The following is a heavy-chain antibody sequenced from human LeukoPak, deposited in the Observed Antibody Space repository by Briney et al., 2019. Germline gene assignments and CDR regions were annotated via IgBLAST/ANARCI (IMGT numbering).Heavy chain of an antibody. J-gene: IGHJ4*02. V-gene: IGHV3-49*03. CDR1: GFTFGDYA. Sequence: GGSLRLSCTASGFTFGDYAMSWIRQAPGKGLEWVGFIRSKAYGETADYAASVKGRFTISRDDSKTIAYLQMNSLKTEDTAVYHCTRDRGAYNLYDYWGQGTLVTVSS. CDR2: IRSKAYGETA. CDR3: TRDRGAYNLYDY. D-gene: IGHD1-1*01.